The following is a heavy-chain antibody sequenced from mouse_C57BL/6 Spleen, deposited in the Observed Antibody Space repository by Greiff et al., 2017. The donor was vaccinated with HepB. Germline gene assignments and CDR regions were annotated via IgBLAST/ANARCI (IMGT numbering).Heavy chain of an antibody. V-gene: IGHV1-7*01. CDR2: INPSSGYT. CDR1: GYTFTSYW. CDR3: AREGVYYYGSSYSAWFAY. J-gene: IGHJ3*01. D-gene: IGHD1-1*01. Sequence: VQLQQSGAELAKPGASVKLSCKASGYTFTSYWMHWVKQRPGQGLEWIGYINPSSGYTKYNQKFKDKATLTADKSSSTAYMQLSSLTYEDSAVYYCAREGVYYYGSSYSAWFAYWGQGTLVTVSA.